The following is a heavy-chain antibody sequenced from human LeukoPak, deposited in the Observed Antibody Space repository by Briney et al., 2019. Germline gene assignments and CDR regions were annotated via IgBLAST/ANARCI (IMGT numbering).Heavy chain of an antibody. CDR3: ARSQYYYDSSGHFEYFQH. V-gene: IGHV3-30-3*01. Sequence: PGGSLRLSCAASGFTFSSCAMHWVRQAPGKGLEWVAVISYDGSNKYYADSVKGRFTISRDNSKNTLYLQMNSLRAEDTAVYYCARSQYYYDSSGHFEYFQHWGQGTLVTVSS. J-gene: IGHJ1*01. CDR2: ISYDGSNK. D-gene: IGHD3-22*01. CDR1: GFTFSSCA.